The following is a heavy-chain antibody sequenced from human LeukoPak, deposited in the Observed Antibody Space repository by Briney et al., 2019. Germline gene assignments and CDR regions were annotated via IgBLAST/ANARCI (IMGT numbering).Heavy chain of an antibody. J-gene: IGHJ4*02. CDR3: AREYRIAAAGMGFDY. D-gene: IGHD6-13*01. Sequence: GGSLRLSCAASGFTFSSYGMHWVRQAPGKRLEWVAVIWYDGSNKYYADSVKGRFTISRDNSKNTLYLQMNSLRAEDTAVYYCAREYRIAAAGMGFDYWGQGTLVTVSS. CDR1: GFTFSSYG. V-gene: IGHV3-33*01. CDR2: IWYDGSNK.